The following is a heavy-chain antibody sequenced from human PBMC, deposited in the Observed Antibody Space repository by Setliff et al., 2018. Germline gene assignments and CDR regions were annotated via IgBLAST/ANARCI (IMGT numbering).Heavy chain of an antibody. CDR1: GGSISSGYY. CDR2: IYYSGST. Sequence: PSETLSLTCTVSGGSISSGYYWGRIRQPPGKGLEWIGYIYYSGSTNYNPSLKSRVTISVDTSKNQFSLKLSSVTAADTAVYYCASRATYSGSYHWFDPWGQGTLVTVS. V-gene: IGHV4-61*01. CDR3: ASRATYSGSYHWFDP. J-gene: IGHJ5*02. D-gene: IGHD1-26*01.